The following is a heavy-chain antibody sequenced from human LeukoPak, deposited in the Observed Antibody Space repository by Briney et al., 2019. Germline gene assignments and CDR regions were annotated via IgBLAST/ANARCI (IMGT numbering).Heavy chain of an antibody. CDR3: ARRYSGYDYMNWFDP. CDR2: IYYSGTT. J-gene: IGHJ5*02. V-gene: IGHV4-39*01. D-gene: IGHD5-12*01. CDR1: GGSISSSSYY. Sequence: SETLSLTCTVSGGSISSSSYYWGWIRQPPGKGLEWIGSIYYSGTTYYNPSLKSRVTISVDTSKNQFSLKLSSVTAADTAVYYCARRYSGYDYMNWFDPWGQGTLVTVSS.